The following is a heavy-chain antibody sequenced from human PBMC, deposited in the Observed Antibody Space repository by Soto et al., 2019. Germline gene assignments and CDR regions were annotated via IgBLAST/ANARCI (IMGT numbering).Heavy chain of an antibody. V-gene: IGHV4-59*01. CDR3: ARSYPNTIFGVVPSRGLDV. Sequence: LSLTCIVSGVSISSNYWSWIRQPPGQGLEWIGYIHYSGSTNFNPSLKNRVIMSVDTSKNQFSLRLSSVTAADTAVYYCARSYPNTIFGVVPSRGLDVWGQGATVTISS. CDR2: IHYSGST. D-gene: IGHD3-3*01. CDR1: GVSISSNY. J-gene: IGHJ6*02.